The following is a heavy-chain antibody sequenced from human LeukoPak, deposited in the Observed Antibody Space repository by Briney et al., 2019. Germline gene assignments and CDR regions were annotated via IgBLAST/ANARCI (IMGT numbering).Heavy chain of an antibody. CDR1: GSSIRSYY. Sequence: SETLSLTCTVSGSSIRSYYWSWIRQPPGKGLEWIGYIFYSGSANYNPSLKSRVTISVDTSKNQFSLKLNSVTAADTAVYSCARGKVMAHSDYFDYWGQGTLVTVSS. D-gene: IGHD3-16*01. CDR3: ARGKVMAHSDYFDY. J-gene: IGHJ4*02. V-gene: IGHV4-59*01. CDR2: IFYSGSA.